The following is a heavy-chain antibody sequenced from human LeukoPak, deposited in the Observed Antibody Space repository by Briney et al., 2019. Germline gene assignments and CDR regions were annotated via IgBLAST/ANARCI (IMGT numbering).Heavy chain of an antibody. CDR1: GYTFTSYG. Sequence: ASVKVSCKASGYTFTSYGISWGRQAPGQGLEWMGWIGAYNGNTNYAQKLKGGVTMTTDTSRSTAYMELRSLRSDDTAVYYCARDWSLGSSGYYGGVNWFHPWGQGTLVTVSS. D-gene: IGHD3-22*01. CDR3: ARDWSLGSSGYYGGVNWFHP. J-gene: IGHJ5*02. V-gene: IGHV1-18*01. CDR2: IGAYNGNT.